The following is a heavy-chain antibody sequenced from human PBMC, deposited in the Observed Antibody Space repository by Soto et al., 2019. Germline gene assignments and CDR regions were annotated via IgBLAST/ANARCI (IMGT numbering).Heavy chain of an antibody. Sequence: PSETLSLTCAVSGGSISSNNWWSWVRQPPGKGLEWIGEIYHSGSTNYNPSLKSRVTISVNKSKNQFSLNLNSVTAADTAVYFCARETLWRSLDYWGQGTLVTVSS. CDR2: IYHSGST. CDR1: GGSISSNNW. J-gene: IGHJ4*02. V-gene: IGHV4-4*02. CDR3: ARETLWRSLDY. D-gene: IGHD3-16*01.